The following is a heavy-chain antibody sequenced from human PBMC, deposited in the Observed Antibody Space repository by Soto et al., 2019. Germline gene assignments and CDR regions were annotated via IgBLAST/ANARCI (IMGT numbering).Heavy chain of an antibody. V-gene: IGHV1-18*01. J-gene: IGHJ4*02. CDR3: ARDIHAQFWSGTPPGPFDY. CDR2: ISAYNGNT. D-gene: IGHD3-3*02. CDR1: GYTFSSYG. Sequence: GASVKVSCKASGYTFSSYGVSWVRQAPGQGIEWMGWISAYNGNTNYAQKFQGRVTMTTDTSTSTAYMELRSLRSDDTAVYYCARDIHAQFWSGTPPGPFDYWGQGTLVTVSS.